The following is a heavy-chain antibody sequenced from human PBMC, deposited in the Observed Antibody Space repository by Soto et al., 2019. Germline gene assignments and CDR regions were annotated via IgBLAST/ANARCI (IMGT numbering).Heavy chain of an antibody. CDR2: ISGSGGST. Sequence: EVQLLESGGGLVQPGGSLRLSGAAPGLTFSTYAMNWVRQAPGKGLEWVSVISGSGGSTYYADSVKGRFTISRDNAKNTLYLQMNSLRGEDTAVYYCARRSSGWYFDYWGQGTLVTVSS. CDR3: ARRSSGWYFDY. J-gene: IGHJ4*02. V-gene: IGHV3-23*01. D-gene: IGHD6-19*01. CDR1: GLTFSTYA.